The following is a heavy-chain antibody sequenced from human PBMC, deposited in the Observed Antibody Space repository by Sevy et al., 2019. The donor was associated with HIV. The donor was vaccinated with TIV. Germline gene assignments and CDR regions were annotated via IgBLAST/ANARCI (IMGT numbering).Heavy chain of an antibody. CDR1: GFTFSSYV. Sequence: GGSLRLSCAASGFTFSSYVISWVRQAPGKGLEWVSTISDTGTSTYYTDSVEGRFTISRDNSKSTLFLHMNSLRAEDTALYYCAKFAGDFPHFDFWGLGTLVTVSS. V-gene: IGHV3-23*01. CDR2: ISDTGTST. J-gene: IGHJ4*02. CDR3: AKFAGDFPHFDF. D-gene: IGHD7-27*01.